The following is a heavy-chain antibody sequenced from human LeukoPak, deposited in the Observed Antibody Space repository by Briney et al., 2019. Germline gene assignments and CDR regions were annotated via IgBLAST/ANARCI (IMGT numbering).Heavy chain of an antibody. CDR3: ARRRFGGIAVVPFDY. V-gene: IGHV4-38-2*01. J-gene: IGHJ4*02. D-gene: IGHD6-19*01. Sequence: SETLSLTCHVSGYSISSAYYWGWIRQPPGKELEWIGSIHYSGSTSYNPSLKSRVTISVDTSKNQFSLKLSSVTAADTAVYYCARRRFGGIAVVPFDYWGQGTLVTVSS. CDR1: GYSISSAYY. CDR2: IHYSGST.